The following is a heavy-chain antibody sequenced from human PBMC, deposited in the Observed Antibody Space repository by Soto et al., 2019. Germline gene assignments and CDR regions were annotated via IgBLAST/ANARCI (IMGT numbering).Heavy chain of an antibody. Sequence: SETLSLTCTVSGGSISSYYWSWIRQPPGKGLEWIGYTYYSGSTNYNPSLKSRVTISVDTSKNQFSLKLSSVTAADTAVYYCARDGDCSGGSCYSHWFDPWGQGTLVTVSS. CDR2: TYYSGST. J-gene: IGHJ5*02. V-gene: IGHV4-59*01. CDR3: ARDGDCSGGSCYSHWFDP. D-gene: IGHD2-15*01. CDR1: GGSISSYY.